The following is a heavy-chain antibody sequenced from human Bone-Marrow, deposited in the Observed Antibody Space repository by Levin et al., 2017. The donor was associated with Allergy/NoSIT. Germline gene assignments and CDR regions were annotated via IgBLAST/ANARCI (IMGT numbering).Heavy chain of an antibody. V-gene: IGHV1-18*01. J-gene: IGHJ6*02. D-gene: IGHD3-22*01. CDR2: ISAYNGNT. Sequence: ASVKVSCKASGYTFTSYGISWVRQAPGQGLEWMGWISAYNGNTNYAQKLQGRVTMTTDTSTSTAYMELRSLRSDDTAVYYCARDSLYYYDSSGYYENYYYGMDVWGQGTTVTVSS. CDR3: ARDSLYYYDSSGYYENYYYGMDV. CDR1: GYTFTSYG.